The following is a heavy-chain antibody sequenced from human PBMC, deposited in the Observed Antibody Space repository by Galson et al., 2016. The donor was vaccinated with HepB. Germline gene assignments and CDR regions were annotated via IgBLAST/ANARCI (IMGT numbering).Heavy chain of an antibody. CDR2: ISSGSSAI. V-gene: IGHV3-48*04. D-gene: IGHD1-26*01. CDR1: GFTFSGYN. Sequence: SLRLSCAASGFTFSGYNMDWVRQAPGKGLEWVSYISSGSSAIYYADSVKGRFTISRDNSKNTVDLQIHSLRSEDAAVYFCARDFKLGAPDYRDVWGKGTTVTVS. J-gene: IGHJ6*03. CDR3: ARDFKLGAPDYRDV.